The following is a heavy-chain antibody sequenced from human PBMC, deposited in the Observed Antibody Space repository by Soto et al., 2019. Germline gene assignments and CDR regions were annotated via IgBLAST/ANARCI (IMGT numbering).Heavy chain of an antibody. CDR1: GGTFSTYS. CDR2: IIPIFGTA. Sequence: ASVKVSCKTSGGTFSTYSIVWVRQAPGEGLEWMGGIIPIFGTANYAQKFQDRVTITADKSTNTAFMELSSLKSEDTAMYYCASSSGNNYGVGTNYYFDYWGQGTLVTVSS. D-gene: IGHD1-26*01. CDR3: ASSSGNNYGVGTNYYFDY. J-gene: IGHJ4*02. V-gene: IGHV1-69*06.